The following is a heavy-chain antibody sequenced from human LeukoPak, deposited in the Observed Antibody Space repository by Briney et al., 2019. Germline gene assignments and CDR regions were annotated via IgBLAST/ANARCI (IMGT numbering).Heavy chain of an antibody. CDR1: GGSISSTNW. Sequence: SETPSLTCGVSGGSISSTNWWSWVRQPPGQGLEWIGEISLTGETNYNPSLRSRVTMSVDTSKNQFSLELNSVTAADTAVYYCARGSGGGSGSYYRDHYYGMDVWGPGTTVTVS. D-gene: IGHD3-10*01. J-gene: IGHJ6*02. CDR3: ARGSGGGSGSYYRDHYYGMDV. CDR2: ISLTGET. V-gene: IGHV4-4*02.